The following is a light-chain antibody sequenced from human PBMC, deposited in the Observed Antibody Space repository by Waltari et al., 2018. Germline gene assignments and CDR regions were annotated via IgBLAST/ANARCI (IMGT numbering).Light chain of an antibody. J-gene: IGKJ2*01. CDR2: AAS. CDR3: QQSYSSPPHT. Sequence: DIQMTQSPSSLSASVGDRVTITCRARQNLRSYLNWYQQKPGKAPNLRIYAASNLQSGIPSRFSGGGSGTDFTLIISSLQPEDSATYYCQQSYSSPPHTFGQGTKLEIK. CDR1: QNLRSY. V-gene: IGKV1-39*01.